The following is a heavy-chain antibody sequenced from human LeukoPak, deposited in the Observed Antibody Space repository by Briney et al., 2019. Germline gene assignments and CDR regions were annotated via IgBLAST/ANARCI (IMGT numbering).Heavy chain of an antibody. D-gene: IGHD2-21*02. Sequence: QPGRSLRLSCAASGFTFSSYAMHWVRQAPGKGLEWVAVISYDGSNKYYADSVKGRFTISRGNSKNTLYLQMNSLRAEDTAVYYCARELAYCGGDCYSYGYWGQGTLVTVSS. CDR3: ARELAYCGGDCYSYGY. CDR2: ISYDGSNK. J-gene: IGHJ4*02. V-gene: IGHV3-30-3*01. CDR1: GFTFSSYA.